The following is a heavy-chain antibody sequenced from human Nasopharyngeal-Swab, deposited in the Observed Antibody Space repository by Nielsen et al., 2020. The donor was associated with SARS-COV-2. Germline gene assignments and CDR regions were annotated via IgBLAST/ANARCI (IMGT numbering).Heavy chain of an antibody. D-gene: IGHD6-6*01. CDR3: ATRPDLYYFDY. CDR1: GGSISSSNW. CDR2: IYHSGST. Sequence: SETLSLTCAVSGGSISSSNWWRWVRQPPGKGLEWIGEIYHSGSTNYNPSLKSRVTISVDKSKNQFSLKLSSVTAADTAVYYCATRPDLYYFDYWGQGTLVTVSS. J-gene: IGHJ4*02. V-gene: IGHV4-4*02.